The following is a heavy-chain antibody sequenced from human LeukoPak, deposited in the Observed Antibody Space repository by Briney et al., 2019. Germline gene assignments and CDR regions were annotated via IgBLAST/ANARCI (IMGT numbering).Heavy chain of an antibody. CDR3: ARDLGGNGPTSFFDY. CDR2: IKQDGSEK. V-gene: IGHV3-7*01. CDR1: GFPFSSYA. Sequence: GGSLRLSCAASGFPFSSYAMNWVRQAPGKGLEWVANIKQDGSEKYYVDSVKGRFTISRDNAKNSLYLQMNSLRAEDTAVYYCARDLGGNGPTSFFDYWGQGTLVTVSS. D-gene: IGHD3-16*01. J-gene: IGHJ4*02.